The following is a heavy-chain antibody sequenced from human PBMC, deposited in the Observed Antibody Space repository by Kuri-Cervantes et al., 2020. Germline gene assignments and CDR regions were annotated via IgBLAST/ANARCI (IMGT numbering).Heavy chain of an antibody. J-gene: IGHJ4*02. CDR2: LSYDGSNK. D-gene: IGHD1-26*01. V-gene: IGHV3-30*03. CDR3: ARSGSYYPTIDY. CDR1: GFTFSTSG. Sequence: GGSLRLSCAASGFTFSTSGMYWVRQAPGKGLEWVAVLSYDGSNKYYADSVKGRFTISRDNSKNTLYLQMNSLRAEDTAVYYCARSGSYYPTIDYWGQGTLVTVSS.